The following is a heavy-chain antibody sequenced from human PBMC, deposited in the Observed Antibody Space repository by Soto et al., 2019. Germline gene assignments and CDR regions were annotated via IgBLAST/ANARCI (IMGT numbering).Heavy chain of an antibody. Sequence: QLQLQESGPGLVKPSETLSLTCTVSGGSISSSSYYWSWIRQPPGKGLEWIGSIYYSGSTYYNPSLKSRVTISVDTSKNQFSLKLSSVTAADTAVYYCARPDPGMVVPAAPNDAFDIWGQGTMVTVSS. CDR1: GGSISSSSYY. J-gene: IGHJ3*02. D-gene: IGHD2-2*01. CDR3: ARPDPGMVVPAAPNDAFDI. V-gene: IGHV4-39*01. CDR2: IYYSGST.